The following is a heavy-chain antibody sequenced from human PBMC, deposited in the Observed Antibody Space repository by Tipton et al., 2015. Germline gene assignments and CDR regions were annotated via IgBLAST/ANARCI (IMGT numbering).Heavy chain of an antibody. CDR1: VVSISSGSYY. CDR3: AREPAIVGAGRGEFDY. CDR2: INYSGNT. D-gene: IGHD1-26*01. Sequence: TLSLTCSVSVVSISSGSYYWAWIRQPPGKGLEWIGSINYSGNTYYNSSLKSRVTISVDTSKNQFSLKLSSVTAADTAIFFCAREPAIVGAGRGEFDYWGQGTLVTVSS. V-gene: IGHV4-39*01. J-gene: IGHJ4*02.